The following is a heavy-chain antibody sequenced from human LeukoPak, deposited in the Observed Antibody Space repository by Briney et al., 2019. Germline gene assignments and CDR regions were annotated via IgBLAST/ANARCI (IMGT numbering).Heavy chain of an antibody. D-gene: IGHD4-17*01. V-gene: IGHV3-21*01. CDR3: AGGPPPGNSGDYGGFDP. CDR2: ISSSSSYI. CDR1: GFTFSSYS. Sequence: GGSLRLSCAASGFTFSSYSMNWVRQAPGKGLEWVSSISSSSSYIYYADSVKGRFTISRDNAKNSLYLQMNSLRAEDTAVYYCAGGPPPGNSGDYGGFDPWGQGTLVTVSS. J-gene: IGHJ5*02.